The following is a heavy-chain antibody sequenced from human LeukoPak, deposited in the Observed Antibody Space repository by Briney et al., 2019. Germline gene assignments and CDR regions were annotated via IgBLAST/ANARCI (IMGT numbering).Heavy chain of an antibody. CDR3: ARVAGGTTFHY. D-gene: IGHD6-13*01. J-gene: IGHJ4*02. CDR2: INSDGTIT. Sequence: GGSLRLSCTASGFTFSSYWMHWVRQAPGRGLVWVSRINSDGTITSYSDSVKGRFTISGDTAKNTLYLQMNSLRPEDTAVYYCARVAGGTTFHYWCQGALVTVSS. CDR1: GFTFSSYW. V-gene: IGHV3-74*01.